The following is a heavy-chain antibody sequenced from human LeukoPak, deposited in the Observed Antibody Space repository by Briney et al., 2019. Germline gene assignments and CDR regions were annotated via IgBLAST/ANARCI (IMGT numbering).Heavy chain of an antibody. CDR2: IYTSGST. J-gene: IGHJ4*02. Sequence: SETLSLTCTVSGGSISSGSYYWSWIRQPAGKGLEWIGRIYTSGSTNYNPSLKSRVTISVDTSKNQFSLKLSSVTAADTAVYYCARGSLIVGATDYFDYWGQGTLVTVSS. CDR1: GGSISSGSYY. D-gene: IGHD1-26*01. CDR3: ARGSLIVGATDYFDY. V-gene: IGHV4-61*02.